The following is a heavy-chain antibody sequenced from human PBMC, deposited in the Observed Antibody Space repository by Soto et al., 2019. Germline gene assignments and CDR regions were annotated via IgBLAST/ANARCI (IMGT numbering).Heavy chain of an antibody. V-gene: IGHV4-59*08. Sequence: QVQLQESGPGLVKPSETMSLTCTVAGVSISNSNTYWNWVRQPPGKGLEWIGFVYYRGSTKYNPSLESRVTISVDASRNQLSRELTSVTATDTAGYYCARGGGSYSSGWYYDSWGQGTLVTVSS. J-gene: IGHJ4*02. CDR1: GVSISNSNTY. D-gene: IGHD6-19*01. CDR3: ARGGGSYSSGWYYDS. CDR2: VYYRGST.